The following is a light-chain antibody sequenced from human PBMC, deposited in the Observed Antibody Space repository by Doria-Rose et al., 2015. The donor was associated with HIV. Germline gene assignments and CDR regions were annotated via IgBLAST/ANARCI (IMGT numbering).Light chain of an antibody. V-gene: IGKV3-20*01. CDR3: LQYGTSWT. Sequence: EIVLTQSPGTLSLSPGERATLSCSASQSFSSTYLAWYQQKPGQAPSLLIYDGSTTATGIPDRFSASGSGTDFTLNINRLEPEDFALYYCLQYGTSWTFGQGTKVEI. J-gene: IGKJ1*01. CDR1: QSFSSTY. CDR2: DGS.